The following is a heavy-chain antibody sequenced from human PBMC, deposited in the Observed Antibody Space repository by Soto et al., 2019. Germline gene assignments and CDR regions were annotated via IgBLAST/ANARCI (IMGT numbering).Heavy chain of an antibody. D-gene: IGHD6-13*01. V-gene: IGHV3-48*02. J-gene: IGHJ6*02. CDR1: GFTFSSYS. Sequence: GGSLRLSCAASGFTFSSYSMNWVRQAPGKGLEWVSYISSSSSTIYYADSVKGRFTISRDNAKNSLYLQMNSLRDEDTAVYYCARESPLYSSSTTSYYYGMDVWGQGTTVTVSS. CDR2: ISSSSSTI. CDR3: ARESPLYSSSTTSYYYGMDV.